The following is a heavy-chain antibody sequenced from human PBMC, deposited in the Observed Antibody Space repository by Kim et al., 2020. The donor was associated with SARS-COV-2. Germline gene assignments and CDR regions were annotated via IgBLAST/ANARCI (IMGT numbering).Heavy chain of an antibody. D-gene: IGHD4-17*01. CDR2: ISYDGSNK. CDR1: GFTFSSYA. V-gene: IGHV3-30-3*01. CDR3: ARDHDKYGDYEANWYFDL. Sequence: GGSLRLSCAASGFTFSSYAMHWVRQAPGKGLEWVAVISYDGSNKYYADSVKGRFTISRDNSKNTLYLQMNSLRAEDTAVYYCARDHDKYGDYEANWYFDLWGRGTLVTVSS. J-gene: IGHJ2*01.